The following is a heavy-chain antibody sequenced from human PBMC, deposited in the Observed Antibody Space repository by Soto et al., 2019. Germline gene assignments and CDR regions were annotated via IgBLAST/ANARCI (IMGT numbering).Heavy chain of an antibody. J-gene: IGHJ6*03. CDR3: ARESGGATATLDYYYFYMDV. CDR2: MNPNSGDI. D-gene: IGHD5-12*01. CDR1: GYRFSDYY. Sequence: QVQLVQSGAEVKKPGASVTVSCKASGYRFSDYYLHWVRQAPGQGPEWMGWMNPNSGDIKYAQKFKGRVTMTRDTSVRTAFMELNWLKSDDTAVYYCARESGGATATLDYYYFYMDVWGIGTTVTVSS. V-gene: IGHV1-2*02.